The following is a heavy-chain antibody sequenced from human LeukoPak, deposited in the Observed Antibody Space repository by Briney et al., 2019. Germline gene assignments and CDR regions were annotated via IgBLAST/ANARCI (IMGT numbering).Heavy chain of an antibody. CDR2: IRWDGGST. J-gene: IGHJ4*02. CDR1: GFTFDDYT. D-gene: IGHD3-22*01. V-gene: IGHV3-43*01. Sequence: GGSLRLSCAASGFTFDDYTMHWVRQAPGKGLEWVSLIRWDGGSTYYADSVKGRFSISRDNSKNSLYLQMNSLRTEDTALYYCAKGYYYDSSGGPVFDYWGQGTLVTVSS. CDR3: AKGYYYDSSGGPVFDY.